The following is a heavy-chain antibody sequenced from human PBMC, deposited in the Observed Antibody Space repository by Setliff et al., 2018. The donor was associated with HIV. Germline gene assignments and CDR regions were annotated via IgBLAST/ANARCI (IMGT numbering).Heavy chain of an antibody. CDR3: ARGDHDVWGDYSNFFDS. CDR1: GDSITGHY. V-gene: IGHV4-59*08. D-gene: IGHD3-3*01. Sequence: SETLSLTCTVSGDSITGHYWNWIRQPPGKGLEWIGYIFYTGSTNYNPSLESRVTISIDTSRNQFSLRLNSVTAADTAVYYCARGDHDVWGDYSNFFDSWGQGTLVTVSS. J-gene: IGHJ5*01. CDR2: IFYTGST.